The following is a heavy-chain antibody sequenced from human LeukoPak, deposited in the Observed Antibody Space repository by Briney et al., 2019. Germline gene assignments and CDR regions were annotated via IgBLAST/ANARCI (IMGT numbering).Heavy chain of an antibody. J-gene: IGHJ3*02. V-gene: IGHV3-15*01. CDR1: GFTFSSYG. D-gene: IGHD3-22*01. CDR2: IKSKIDGGTT. Sequence: GRSLRLSCAASGFTFSSYGMHWVRQAPGKGLEWVGRIKSKIDGGTTDYAAPVKDRFTISRDDSKNTLYLQMNSLKTEDTAVYYCTTRRDSSRAFDIWGQGTMVTVS. CDR3: TTRRDSSRAFDI.